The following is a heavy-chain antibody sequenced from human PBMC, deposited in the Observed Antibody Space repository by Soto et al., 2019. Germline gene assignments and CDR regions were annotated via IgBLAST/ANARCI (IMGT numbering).Heavy chain of an antibody. CDR1: GYTFTSYD. CDR2: MNPNSGNT. D-gene: IGHD3-3*01. Sequence: ASVKVSCKASGYTFTSYDINWVRQATGQGLEWMGWMNPNSGNTGYAQKFQGRVTMTRNTSISTAYMELSSLRSEDTAVYYCARGGRYDFWSGYYRRYYYYYYMDVWGKGTTVTVSS. V-gene: IGHV1-8*01. J-gene: IGHJ6*03. CDR3: ARGGRYDFWSGYYRRYYYYYYMDV.